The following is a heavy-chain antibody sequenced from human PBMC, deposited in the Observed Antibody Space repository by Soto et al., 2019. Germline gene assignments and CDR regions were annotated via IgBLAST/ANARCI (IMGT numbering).Heavy chain of an antibody. D-gene: IGHD2-15*01. Sequence: QVQLVESGGGVVQPGRSLRLSCAASGFIFSSYGMHWVRQAPGKGLEWVAVISYEGSHTYYADSVKGRFTITRDNSKNTLYLQMNSLRPEETAVYYCAKEVHCGGGSCSWSEGFDSWGQGTLLTVSS. CDR2: ISYEGSHT. CDR1: GFIFSSYG. V-gene: IGHV3-30*18. J-gene: IGHJ4*02. CDR3: AKEVHCGGGSCSWSEGFDS.